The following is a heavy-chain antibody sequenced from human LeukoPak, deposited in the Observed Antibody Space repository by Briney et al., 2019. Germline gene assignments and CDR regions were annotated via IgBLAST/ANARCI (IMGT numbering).Heavy chain of an antibody. V-gene: IGHV4-39*07. CDR1: GGSISSSSYY. Sequence: SETLSLTCTVSGGSISSSSYYWGWIRQPPGKGLEWIGSIYYSGSTYYNPSLKSRVTMSVDTSQTQLSLTLSSVTAADTAVYYCARVWELLWRGYYYYYMDVWGKGTTVTVSS. CDR3: ARVWELLWRGYYYYYMDV. J-gene: IGHJ6*03. CDR2: IYYSGST. D-gene: IGHD1-26*01.